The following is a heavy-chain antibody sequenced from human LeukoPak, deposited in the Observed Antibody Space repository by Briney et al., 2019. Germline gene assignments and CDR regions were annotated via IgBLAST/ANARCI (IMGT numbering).Heavy chain of an antibody. Sequence: GASVKVSCKASGYTFTSYGISWVRQAPGQGLEWMGWISAYNGNTNYAQKLQGRVIMTTDTSTSTAYMELRSLRSDDTAVYYCARDLRPPNSGSYYFDYWGQGTLVTVSS. J-gene: IGHJ4*02. CDR1: GYTFTSYG. D-gene: IGHD1-26*01. CDR3: ARDLRPPNSGSYYFDY. CDR2: ISAYNGNT. V-gene: IGHV1-18*01.